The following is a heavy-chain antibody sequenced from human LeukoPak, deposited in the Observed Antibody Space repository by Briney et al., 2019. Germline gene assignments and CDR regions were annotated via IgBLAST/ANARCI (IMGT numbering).Heavy chain of an antibody. CDR2: ISAYNGNT. V-gene: IGHV1-18*01. Sequence: GASVKVSCKTSGYTFTNYGISWVRQAPGLGLEWMGWISAYNGNTNYAQKVQGRVTMTTDTSTSTAYMELRSLRFDDTAVYYCAKVGAVAAVENWGQGTLVTVSS. CDR3: AKVGAVAAVEN. J-gene: IGHJ4*02. CDR1: GYTFTNYG. D-gene: IGHD6-19*01.